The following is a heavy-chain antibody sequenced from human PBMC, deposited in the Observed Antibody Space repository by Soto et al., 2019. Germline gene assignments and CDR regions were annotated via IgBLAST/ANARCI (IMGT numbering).Heavy chain of an antibody. J-gene: IGHJ3*02. D-gene: IGHD5-12*01. CDR1: GGTFSSYA. Sequence: SVKVSCKASGGTFSSYAISWVRQAPGQGLEWMGGIIPIFGTANYAQKFQGRVTITADESTSTAYMELSSLRSEDTAVYYCARDDGYNERAAFDIWGQGTMVTV. CDR2: IIPIFGTA. V-gene: IGHV1-69*13. CDR3: ARDDGYNERAAFDI.